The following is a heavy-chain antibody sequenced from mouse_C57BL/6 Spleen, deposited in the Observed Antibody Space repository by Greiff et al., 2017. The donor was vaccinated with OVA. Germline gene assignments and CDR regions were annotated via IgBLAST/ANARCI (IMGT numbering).Heavy chain of an antibody. CDR1: GYTFTDYN. Sequence: EVKLVESGPELVKPGASVKMSCKASGYTFTDYNMHWVKQSHGKSLEWIGYINPNNGGTSYNQKFKGKATLTVNKSSSTAYMELRSLTSEDSAVYYCAGITTVVATDYFDYWGQGTTLTVSS. CDR2: INPNNGGT. D-gene: IGHD1-1*01. J-gene: IGHJ2*01. CDR3: AGITTVVATDYFDY. V-gene: IGHV1-22*01.